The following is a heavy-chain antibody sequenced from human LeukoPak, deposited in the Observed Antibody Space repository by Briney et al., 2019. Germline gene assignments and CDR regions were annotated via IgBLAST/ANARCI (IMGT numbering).Heavy chain of an antibody. Sequence: GALRLSCAGSGFTVRSNYMSWVRPAPGKGVEGVSVIYSGGSTYYADSVKGRFTISRDNSKNTLYLQMNSLRAEDTAVYYCARGEESYDDAFDIWGQGTMVTVSS. D-gene: IGHD1-26*01. CDR1: GFTVRSNY. CDR3: ARGEESYDDAFDI. V-gene: IGHV3-53*01. J-gene: IGHJ3*02. CDR2: IYSGGST.